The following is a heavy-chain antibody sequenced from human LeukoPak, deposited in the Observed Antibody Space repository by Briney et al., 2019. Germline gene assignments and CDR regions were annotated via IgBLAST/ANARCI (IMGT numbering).Heavy chain of an antibody. CDR3: ARALGIAAAGTFAPFGY. Sequence: PSETLSLTCTVSGDSISSYYWSWIRQPAGKGLEWIGYIYYSGSTNYNPSLKSRVTISVDTSNNQFSLKLSSVTAADTAVYYCARALGIAAAGTFAPFGYWGQGTLVTVSS. CDR2: IYYSGST. J-gene: IGHJ4*02. D-gene: IGHD6-13*01. CDR1: GDSISSYY. V-gene: IGHV4-59*01.